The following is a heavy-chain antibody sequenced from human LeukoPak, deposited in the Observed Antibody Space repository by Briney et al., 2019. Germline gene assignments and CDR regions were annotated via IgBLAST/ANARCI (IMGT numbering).Heavy chain of an antibody. CDR2: IIPILGIA. J-gene: IGHJ4*02. CDR3: ARGNGGYSYGFDY. CDR1: GGTFSSYA. D-gene: IGHD5-18*01. Sequence: SVKVSCKASGGTFSSYAISWVRQAPGQGLEWMGRIIPILGIANYAQKFQGRVTITADKSTSTAYMELSSLRSEDTAVYYCARGNGGYSYGFDYWGQGTLVTVSS. V-gene: IGHV1-69*04.